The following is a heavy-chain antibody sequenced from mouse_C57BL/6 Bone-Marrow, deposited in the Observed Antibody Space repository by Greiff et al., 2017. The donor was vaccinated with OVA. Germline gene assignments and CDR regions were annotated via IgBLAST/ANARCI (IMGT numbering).Heavy chain of an antibody. V-gene: IGHV1-22*01. CDR1: GYTFTDYN. D-gene: IGHD2-4*01. CDR2: INPNNGGT. CDR3: ARKEDYDYDVGAFDY. J-gene: IGHJ2*01. Sequence: VQLQQSGPELVKPGASVKMSCKASGYTFTDYNMHWVKQSHGKSLEWIGYINPNNGGTSYNQKFKGKATLTVNKSSSTAYMELRSLTSEDSAVYYCARKEDYDYDVGAFDYWGQGTTLTVSS.